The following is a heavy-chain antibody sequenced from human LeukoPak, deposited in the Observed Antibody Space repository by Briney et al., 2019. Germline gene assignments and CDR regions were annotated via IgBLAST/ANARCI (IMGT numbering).Heavy chain of an antibody. CDR2: INWYGGST. CDR1: GFTFDDYG. Sequence: GGSLTLSCAASGFTFDDYGMSWVRQVPGKGLEWVSGINWYGGSTAYADSVKGRFTISRYNAKSSRYLQMNTLRAEDTALYYCARGKDIAVAGAIDYWGQGTLVTVSS. J-gene: IGHJ4*02. V-gene: IGHV3-20*04. CDR3: ARGKDIAVAGAIDY. D-gene: IGHD6-19*01.